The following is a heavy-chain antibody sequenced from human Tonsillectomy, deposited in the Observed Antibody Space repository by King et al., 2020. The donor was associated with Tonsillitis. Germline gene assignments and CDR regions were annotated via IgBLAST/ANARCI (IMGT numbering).Heavy chain of an antibody. J-gene: IGHJ4*02. CDR1: GFTFSSHW. CDR2: IGERSST. D-gene: IGHD1-26*01. Sequence: VQLVESGGGLVQPGGSLRLSCAASGFTFSSHWMHWVRQAPGKGLVWVSRIGERSSTDYADTVKGRFTISRDNAKNTVYLQMNSLRGEETAVYYCARGLLGAASRAVYVDLWGQGTLVTVSS. CDR3: ARGLLGAASRAVYVDL. V-gene: IGHV3-74*01.